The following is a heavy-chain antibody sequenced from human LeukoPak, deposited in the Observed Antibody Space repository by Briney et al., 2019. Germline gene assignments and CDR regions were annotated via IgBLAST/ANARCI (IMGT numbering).Heavy chain of an antibody. CDR1: GYTFTGYY. D-gene: IGHD3-3*01. J-gene: IGHJ4*02. CDR3: ARVRITIFGVVSPLDY. Sequence: GASVKVSCKASGYTFTGYYMHWVRQAPGQGLEWMGWIFPNNGNTKYAQKFQGRFTMTRDTSISTAYMELSRLRSDDTAVYYCARVRITIFGVVSPLDYWGQGTLVTVSS. V-gene: IGHV1-2*02. CDR2: IFPNNGNT.